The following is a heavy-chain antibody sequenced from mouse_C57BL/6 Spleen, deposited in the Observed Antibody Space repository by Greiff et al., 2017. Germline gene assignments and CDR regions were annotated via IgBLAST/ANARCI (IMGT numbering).Heavy chain of an antibody. CDR2: IDPETGGT. CDR1: GYTFTDYE. CDR3: TSNFYAMDY. Sequence: QVQLQQSGAELVRPGASVTLSCKASGYTFTDYEMHWVKQTPVHGLEWIGAIDPETGGTAYNQKFKGKAILTADKSSSTAYMGLRSLTSEDSAVYYCTSNFYAMDYWGQGTSVTVSS. D-gene: IGHD1-3*01. J-gene: IGHJ4*01. V-gene: IGHV1-15*01.